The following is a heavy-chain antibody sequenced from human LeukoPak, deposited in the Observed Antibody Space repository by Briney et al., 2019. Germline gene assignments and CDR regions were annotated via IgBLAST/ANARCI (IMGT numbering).Heavy chain of an antibody. Sequence: SETLSLTCTVSGGSISSYYWSWIRQPPGEGLEWIGYIYYSGSTNCNPSLKSRGTISIDTSKNQFSLKLSSVTAADTAVYYCARDFRDGDSVFYYYYMDVWGKGTTVTVSS. CDR3: ARDFRDGDSVFYYYYMDV. J-gene: IGHJ6*03. CDR1: GGSISSYY. V-gene: IGHV4-59*01. CDR2: IYYSGST. D-gene: IGHD4-17*01.